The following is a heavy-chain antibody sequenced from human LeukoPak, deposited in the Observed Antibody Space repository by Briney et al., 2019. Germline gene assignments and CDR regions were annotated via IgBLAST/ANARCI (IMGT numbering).Heavy chain of an antibody. CDR2: IWYDGSNK. V-gene: IGHV3-33*01. CDR1: GFTFSSYG. CDR3: VRVTHSSYSYGYGHGDY. D-gene: IGHD5-18*01. J-gene: IGHJ4*02. Sequence: GGSLRLSCAASGFTFSSYGMHWVRQAPDKGLEWVAVIWYDGSNKYYADSVKGRFTISRDNSKNTLYLQMNSLRAEGTSLYYCVRVTHSSYSYGYGHGDYWGQGTLVTVSS.